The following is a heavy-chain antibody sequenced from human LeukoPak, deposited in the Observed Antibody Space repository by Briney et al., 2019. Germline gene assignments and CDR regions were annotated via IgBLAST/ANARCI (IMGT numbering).Heavy chain of an antibody. D-gene: IGHD6-19*01. J-gene: IGHJ5*02. Sequence: GGSLRLSCVASGFSFSGYWMTWVRQAPGKGLEWVSSISSSSNYIYYADSVKGRFTISRDNAKNSLYLQMNSLRAEDTAVYYCARDPSSGWYLKGWFDPWGQGTLVTVSS. CDR1: GFSFSGYW. CDR3: ARDPSSGWYLKGWFDP. V-gene: IGHV3-21*01. CDR2: ISSSSNYI.